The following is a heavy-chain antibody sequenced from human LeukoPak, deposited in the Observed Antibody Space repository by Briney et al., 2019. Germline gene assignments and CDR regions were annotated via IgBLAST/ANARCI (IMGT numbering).Heavy chain of an antibody. Sequence: PGGSLRLSCAASGFTFSSYAMSWVRQAPGKGLEWVSYISSSSSTISYVDSVRGRFTISRDDAKNLLYLQMNSLRAEDTAVYYCARETKWYFDYWGQGTLVTVSS. CDR1: GFTFSSYA. V-gene: IGHV3-48*04. J-gene: IGHJ4*02. CDR3: ARETKWYFDY. CDR2: ISSSSSTI. D-gene: IGHD2-8*01.